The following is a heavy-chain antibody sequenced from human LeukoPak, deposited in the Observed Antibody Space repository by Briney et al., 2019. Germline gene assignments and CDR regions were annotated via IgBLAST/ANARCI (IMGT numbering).Heavy chain of an antibody. J-gene: IGHJ4*02. CDR3: ARDGAIAAAGIDY. D-gene: IGHD6-13*01. CDR1: GYSFTGYY. Sequence: ASVKVSCKASGYSFTGYYIHWLRQAPGQGLEWMGWINPNSGGTKYAQKFQGRVTMTRDTSISTAYMELSRLRSDDTAVYYCARDGAIAAAGIDYWGQGTLVTVSS. V-gene: IGHV1-2*02. CDR2: INPNSGGT.